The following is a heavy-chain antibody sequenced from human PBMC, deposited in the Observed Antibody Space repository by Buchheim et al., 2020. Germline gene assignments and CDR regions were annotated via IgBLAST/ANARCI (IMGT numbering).Heavy chain of an antibody. Sequence: QLQLQESGPGLVKPSETLSLTCTVSGGSISSSSYYWGWIRQPPGKGLEWIGRIYYSGSTYYNPSLKSRVTISVDTSTTQFSLKLSSVTAADTAVYYCARHSRGSYYGGYYMDVWGKGTT. CDR3: ARHSRGSYYGGYYMDV. D-gene: IGHD1-26*01. J-gene: IGHJ6*03. CDR1: GGSISSSSYY. V-gene: IGHV4-39*01. CDR2: IYYSGST.